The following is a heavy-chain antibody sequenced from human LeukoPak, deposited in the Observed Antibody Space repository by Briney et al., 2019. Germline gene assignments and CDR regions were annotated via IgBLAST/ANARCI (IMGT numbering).Heavy chain of an antibody. CDR2: IYTSGST. D-gene: IGHD3-3*01. V-gene: IGHV4-61*02. J-gene: IGHJ4*02. CDR1: GGSISSGSYY. Sequence: SETLSLTCTVSGGSISSGSYYWSWIRQPAGKGLEWIGRIYTSGSTNYNPSLKSRVTISVDTPKNQFSLKLSSVTAADTAVYYCARDFWNWGQGTLVTVSS. CDR3: ARDFWN.